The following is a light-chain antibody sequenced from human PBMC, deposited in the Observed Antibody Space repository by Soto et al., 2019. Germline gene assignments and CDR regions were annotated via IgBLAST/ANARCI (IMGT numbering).Light chain of an antibody. CDR3: CSYAGSSTLV. J-gene: IGLJ1*01. CDR1: SSDVGSYNL. Sequence: QSVLAQPASVSGSPGQSITISCTGTSSDVGSYNLVSWYQQHPGKAPKLMIHEGSKRPSGVSNRFSGSKSGNTASLTISGLQAEDEADYYCCSYAGSSTLVFGTGTKVTVL. V-gene: IGLV2-23*01. CDR2: EGS.